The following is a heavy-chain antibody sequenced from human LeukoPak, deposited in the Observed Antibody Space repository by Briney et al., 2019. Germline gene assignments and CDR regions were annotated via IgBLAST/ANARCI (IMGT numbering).Heavy chain of an antibody. Sequence: ASVKVSCKVSGYTLTELSMHWVRQAPGKGLEWMGGFDPEDGETIYAQKFQGRVTMTEDTSTDTAYMELSSLRSEDTAVYYCATDMTPTKQLTPLGYWGQGTLVTVSS. D-gene: IGHD5-18*01. V-gene: IGHV1-24*01. J-gene: IGHJ4*02. CDR2: FDPEDGET. CDR3: ATDMTPTKQLTPLGY. CDR1: GYTLTELS.